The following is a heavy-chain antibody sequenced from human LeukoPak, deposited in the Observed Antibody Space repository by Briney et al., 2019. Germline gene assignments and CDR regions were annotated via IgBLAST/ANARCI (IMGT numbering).Heavy chain of an antibody. V-gene: IGHV3-74*01. CDR2: INSDGITT. CDR1: GFTFSIYW. J-gene: IGHJ5*02. D-gene: IGHD4-17*01. CDR3: ARNFDYDDHL. Sequence: GGSLRLSCAASGFTFSIYWMHWVRQAPGKGLVWVSRINSDGITTHYADSVKGRFTISRDNAKNTLYLQMNSLRAEDTAVYCARNFDYDDHLWGQGTLVTVSS.